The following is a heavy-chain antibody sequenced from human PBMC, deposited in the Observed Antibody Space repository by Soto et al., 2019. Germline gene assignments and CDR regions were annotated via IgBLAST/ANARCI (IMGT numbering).Heavy chain of an antibody. CDR2: IIPIFGTA. Sequence: QVQLVQSGAEVKKPGSSVKVSCKASGGTFSSYAISWVRQAPGQGLEWMGGIIPIFGTANYAQKFQGRVTITADEXLSTACMELSSLRSEDTAVYYCARDLGGGGDWYFDLWGRGTLVTVSS. V-gene: IGHV1-69*12. D-gene: IGHD3-16*01. CDR3: ARDLGGGGDWYFDL. CDR1: GGTFSSYA. J-gene: IGHJ2*01.